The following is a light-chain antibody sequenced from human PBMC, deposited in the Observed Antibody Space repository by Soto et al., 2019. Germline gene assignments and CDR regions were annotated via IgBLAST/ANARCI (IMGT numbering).Light chain of an antibody. J-gene: IGKJ1*01. CDR2: GAS. V-gene: IGKV3-20*01. CDR3: QQYGSLPRA. Sequence: EIEMTQSPATLSASLGDRATLSCRASQSVSSYLAWYQQKPCQAPRLRIYGASSRASGIPDRFSGSGSGTDFTLTISRLEPEDFAVYYCQQYGSLPRAFCQGTQVDIK. CDR1: QSVSSY.